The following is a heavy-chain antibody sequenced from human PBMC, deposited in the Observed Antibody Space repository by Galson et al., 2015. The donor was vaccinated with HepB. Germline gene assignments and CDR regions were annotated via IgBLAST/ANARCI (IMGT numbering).Heavy chain of an antibody. D-gene: IGHD3-22*01. V-gene: IGHV3-48*03. CDR3: ARDLGGGTIVVVPIGSPPHDAFDI. Sequence: SLRLSCAASGFTFSSYEMNWVRQAPGKGLEWVSYISSSGSTIYYADSVKGRFTISRDNAKNSLYLQMNSLRAEDTAVYYCARDLGGGTIVVVPIGSPPHDAFDIWGQGTMVTVSS. CDR1: GFTFSSYE. CDR2: ISSSGSTI. J-gene: IGHJ3*02.